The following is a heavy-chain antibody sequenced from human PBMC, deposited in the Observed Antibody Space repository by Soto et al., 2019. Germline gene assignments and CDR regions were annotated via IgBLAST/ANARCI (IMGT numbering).Heavy chain of an antibody. J-gene: IGHJ6*02. V-gene: IGHV1-69*06. CDR2: IIPIFGTA. CDR3: AIEGHYYDSSGPPGDV. CDR1: GGKFSSYA. Sequence: SVKVSCKASGGKFSSYAISWVRQAPGQGLEWMGGIIPIFGTANYAQKFQGRVTITADKSTSTAYMELSSLRSEDKAVYYCAIEGHYYDSSGPPGDVWGQGTTVTVSS. D-gene: IGHD3-22*01.